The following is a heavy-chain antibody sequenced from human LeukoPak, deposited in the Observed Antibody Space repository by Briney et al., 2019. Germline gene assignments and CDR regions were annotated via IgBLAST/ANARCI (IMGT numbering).Heavy chain of an antibody. J-gene: IGHJ3*02. V-gene: IGHV4-59*01. CDR1: GGSISSYY. CDR3: AGSTAVAGHDAFDI. D-gene: IGHD6-19*01. CDR2: IYYSGST. Sequence: SETLSLTCTVSGGSISSYYWSWIRQPPGKGLEWIGYIYYSGSTNYNPSLKSRVTISVDTSKNQFSLKLSSVTAADTAVYYCAGSTAVAGHDAFDIWGQGTMGTVSS.